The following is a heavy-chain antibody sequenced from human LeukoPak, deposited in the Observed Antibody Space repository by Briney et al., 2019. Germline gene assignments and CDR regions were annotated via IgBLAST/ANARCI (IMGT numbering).Heavy chain of an antibody. CDR1: GFTFSSYA. CDR2: ISGSGGST. CDR3: AKIERAAAGTGDWFDP. V-gene: IGHV3-23*01. J-gene: IGHJ5*02. Sequence: GGSLRLSCAASGFTFSSYAMSWVRQAPGKGLEWVSAISGSGGSTYYADSVKGRFTISRDNSKNTLYLQMNSLRAEDTAVYYCAKIERAAAGTGDWFDPWGQGTLVTVSS. D-gene: IGHD6-13*01.